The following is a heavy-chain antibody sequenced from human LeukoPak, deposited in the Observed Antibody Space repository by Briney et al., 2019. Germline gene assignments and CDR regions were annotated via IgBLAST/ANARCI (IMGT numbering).Heavy chain of an antibody. CDR2: ISSSGSTT. Sequence: GGSLRLSCVASGFTFSDYYMSWIRQAPGKGLEWVSSISSSGSTTSYADSVKGRFTISRDNAKNSLYLQMNSLRAEDTAVYYCARVAVAVDNWFDPWGQGTLVTVSS. CDR3: ARVAVAVDNWFDP. J-gene: IGHJ5*02. CDR1: GFTFSDYY. V-gene: IGHV3-11*01. D-gene: IGHD6-19*01.